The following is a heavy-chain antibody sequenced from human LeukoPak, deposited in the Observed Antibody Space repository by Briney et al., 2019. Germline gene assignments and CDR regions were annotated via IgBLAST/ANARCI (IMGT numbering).Heavy chain of an antibody. D-gene: IGHD2-2*01. V-gene: IGHV1-69*04. CDR1: GGTFSSYA. CDR2: IIPIFGIA. CDR3: ARGGNCSSTSCQTYYYYGMDV. Sequence: GASVKVSCKASGGTFSSYAISWVRQAPGQGLEWKGRIIPIFGIANYAQKFQGRVTITADKSTSTAYMELSSLRSEDTAVYYCARGGNCSSTSCQTYYYYGMDVWGQGTTVTVSS. J-gene: IGHJ6*02.